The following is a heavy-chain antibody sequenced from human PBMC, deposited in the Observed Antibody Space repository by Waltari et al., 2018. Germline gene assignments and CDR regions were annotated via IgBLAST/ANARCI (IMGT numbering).Heavy chain of an antibody. CDR3: ARAPIAEFGSYYYGMDV. CDR1: GYTFTSYA. D-gene: IGHD2-21*01. V-gene: IGHV1-3*01. Sequence: QVQLVQSGAEVKKPGASVKVSCKASGYTFTSYAMHWVRQAPGQRLEWMGWINAGNGNTKYSQKFQGRVTITRDTSASTAYMELSSLRSEDTAVYYCARAPIAEFGSYYYGMDVWGQGTTVTVSS. CDR2: INAGNGNT. J-gene: IGHJ6*02.